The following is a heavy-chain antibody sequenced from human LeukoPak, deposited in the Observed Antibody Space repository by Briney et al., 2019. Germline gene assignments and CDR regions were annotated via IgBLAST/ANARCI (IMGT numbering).Heavy chain of an antibody. CDR1: GFTFSSYS. V-gene: IGHV3-21*01. CDR3: ARNMVRGVSDGMDV. J-gene: IGHJ6*02. CDR2: ISSSNSYI. D-gene: IGHD3-10*01. Sequence: EGSLRLSCAASGFTFSSYSMNWVRQAPGKGLEWVSSISSSNSYIYYADSVKGRFTISRDNAKNSLYLQMNSLRAEDTAVYYCARNMVRGVSDGMDVWGQGTTVTVSS.